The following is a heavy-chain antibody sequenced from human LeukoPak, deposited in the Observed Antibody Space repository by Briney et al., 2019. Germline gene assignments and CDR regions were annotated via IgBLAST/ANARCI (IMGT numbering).Heavy chain of an antibody. D-gene: IGHD3-10*01. V-gene: IGHV3-48*03. CDR1: GFTFSSYE. J-gene: IGHJ4*02. CDR2: ISSSGSTI. Sequence: PGGSLKLSCAASGFTFSSYEMNWVRQAPGKGLEWVSYISSSGSTIYYADSVKGRFTISRDNAKNSPYLQMNSLRAEDTAVYYCAQLGEENYFDYWGQGTLVTVSS. CDR3: AQLGEENYFDY.